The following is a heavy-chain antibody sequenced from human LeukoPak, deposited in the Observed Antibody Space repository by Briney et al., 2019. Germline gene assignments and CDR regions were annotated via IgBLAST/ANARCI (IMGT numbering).Heavy chain of an antibody. Sequence: PGGSLRLSCAASGFTVSSNYMSWVRQSPGKGLEWVSIIYSGGGTLYAVSVKGRFTISRDNSKNSLYLQMNSLRAEDTAVYYCASRVVYYYDSSGSLDDYWGQGTLVSASS. CDR3: ASRVVYYYDSSGSLDDY. CDR1: GFTVSSNY. CDR2: IYSGGGT. D-gene: IGHD3-22*01. V-gene: IGHV3-53*01. J-gene: IGHJ4*02.